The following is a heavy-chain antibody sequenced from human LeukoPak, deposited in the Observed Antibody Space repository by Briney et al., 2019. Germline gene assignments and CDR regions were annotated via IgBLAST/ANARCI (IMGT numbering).Heavy chain of an antibody. J-gene: IGHJ1*01. CDR1: GFTFSSYA. V-gene: IGHV3-23*01. D-gene: IGHD6-19*01. CDR2: ISGSGGST. CDR3: AKDGWYAEYFQH. Sequence: TGGSLRLSCAASGFTFSSYAMSWARQAPGKGLEWVSAISGSGGSTYYADSVKGRFTISRDNSKNTLYLQMNSLRAEDTAVYYCAKDGWYAEYFQHWGQGTLVTVSS.